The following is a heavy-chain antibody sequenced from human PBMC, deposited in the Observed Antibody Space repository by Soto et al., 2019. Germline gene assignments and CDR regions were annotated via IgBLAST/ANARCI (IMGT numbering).Heavy chain of an antibody. CDR2: MYYSGIT. CDR1: GAPVSSETHF. J-gene: IGHJ4*02. V-gene: IGHV4-61*01. D-gene: IGHD1-26*01. CDR3: AREDTSGTYYFDY. Sequence: PSETLSLTCTVSGAPVSSETHFWTWIRQPPGKGLEWIGYMYYSGITNSNPALKSRVTLSVDRSRNQFSLSLNSVTAADTAVYYCAREDTSGTYYFDYWGPGTQVTVSS.